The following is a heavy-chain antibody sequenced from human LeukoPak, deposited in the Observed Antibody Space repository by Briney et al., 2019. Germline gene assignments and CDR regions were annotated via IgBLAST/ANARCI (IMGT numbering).Heavy chain of an antibody. Sequence: ASVKASCKASGYTFTSYYMHWVRQAPGQGLEWMGIINPSGGSTSYAQKFQGRVTMTRDMSTSTVYMELSSLRSEDTAVYYCARSYGSGSYYNPAGYYYYMDVWGKGTTVTVSS. CDR1: GYTFTSYY. CDR3: ARSYGSGSYYNPAGYYYYMDV. V-gene: IGHV1-46*01. J-gene: IGHJ6*03. CDR2: INPSGGST. D-gene: IGHD3-10*01.